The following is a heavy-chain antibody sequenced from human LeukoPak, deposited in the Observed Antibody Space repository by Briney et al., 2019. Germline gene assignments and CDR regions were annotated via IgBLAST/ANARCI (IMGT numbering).Heavy chain of an antibody. CDR3: ARALRITTIAVAGTGY. Sequence: GGSLRLSCAASGFTFTNFAMHWVRQAPGKGLEWVSYISSSGSTIYYADSVKGRFTISRDNAKNSLYLQMNSLRAEDTAVYYCARALRITTIAVAGTGYWGQGTLVTVSS. D-gene: IGHD6-19*01. CDR1: GFTFTNFA. J-gene: IGHJ4*02. CDR2: ISSSGSTI. V-gene: IGHV3-48*04.